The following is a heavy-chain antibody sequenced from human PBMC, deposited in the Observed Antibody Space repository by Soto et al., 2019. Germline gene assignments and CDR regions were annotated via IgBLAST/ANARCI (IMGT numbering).Heavy chain of an antibody. CDR3: ASPATYYYDSSGYSDAFDV. J-gene: IGHJ3*01. CDR2: TYYSGST. Sequence: PSETLSLTCTVSGGSISSGGYYWSWIRQHPGKGLEWIGYTYYSGSTYYNPSLKSRVTISVDTSKNQFSLKLSSVTAADTAVYYCASPATYYYDSSGYSDAFDVWGQGTMVTVSS. CDR1: GGSISSGGYY. V-gene: IGHV4-31*03. D-gene: IGHD3-22*01.